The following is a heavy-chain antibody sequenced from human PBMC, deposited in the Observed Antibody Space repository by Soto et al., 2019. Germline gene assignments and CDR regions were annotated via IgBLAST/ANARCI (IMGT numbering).Heavy chain of an antibody. J-gene: IGHJ2*01. Sequence: QITLKESGPTLVKPTQTLTLTCNFSGFSLSTSGMRVGWIRQPPGKALEWLALIYWDDDKRYSPSLKSRLTITKDTSKDQGVLTMTDVDPLDTATYYCAHGESSMTSRYWYFDRWGRGTLVTVSS. CDR1: GFSLSTSGMR. CDR3: AHGESSMTSRYWYFDR. D-gene: IGHD3-16*02. V-gene: IGHV2-5*02. CDR2: IYWDDDK.